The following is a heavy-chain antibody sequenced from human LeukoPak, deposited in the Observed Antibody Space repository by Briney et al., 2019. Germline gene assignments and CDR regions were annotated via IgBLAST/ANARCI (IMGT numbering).Heavy chain of an antibody. CDR3: ARDLNDYYSYYYDY. CDR1: GFTVSSNY. V-gene: IGHV3-53*01. CDR2: TYVGGST. J-gene: IGHJ4*02. Sequence: QPGGSLRLSCASSGFTVSSNYMSWVRQAPGKGLEWVSITYVGGSTYYADSVKGRFTISRDNSKNTLYLQMNSLRAEDSAVYYCARDLNDYYSYYYDYWGQGTLVTVSS. D-gene: IGHD3-22*01.